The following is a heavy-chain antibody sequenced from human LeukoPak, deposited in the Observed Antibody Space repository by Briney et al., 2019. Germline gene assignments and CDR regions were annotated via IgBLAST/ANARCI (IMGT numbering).Heavy chain of an antibody. CDR2: ISYDGGNK. CDR3: ARQAGYYGSGTTHYYMDV. D-gene: IGHD3-10*01. J-gene: IGHJ6*03. V-gene: IGHV3-30*04. Sequence: GRSLRLSCAASGFTFSSYAVHWVRQAPGKGLEWVAVISYDGGNKYYADSVKGRFTISRDNSKDTLYLQMNSLRPEDTAVYYCARQAGYYGSGTTHYYMDVWGKGTTVTVSS. CDR1: GFTFSSYA.